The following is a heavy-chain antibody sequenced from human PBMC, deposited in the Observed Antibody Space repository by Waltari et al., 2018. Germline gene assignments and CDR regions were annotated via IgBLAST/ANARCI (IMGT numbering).Heavy chain of an antibody. CDR3: ARGGYSSSSLDY. J-gene: IGHJ4*02. D-gene: IGHD6-6*01. CDR2: IYYSGST. CDR1: GGSISSYY. V-gene: IGHV4-59*01. Sequence: QESGPGLVKPSETLSLTCTVSGGSISSYYWSWIRQPPGKGLEWIGYIYYSGSTNYNPSLKSRVTISVDTSKNQFSLKLSSVTAADTAVYYCARGGYSSSSLDYWGQGTLVTVSS.